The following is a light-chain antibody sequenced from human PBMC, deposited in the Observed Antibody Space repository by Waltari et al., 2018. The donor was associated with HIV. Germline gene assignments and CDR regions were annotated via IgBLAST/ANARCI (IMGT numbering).Light chain of an antibody. Sequence: DIVLTQSPDFLAVSLGERATINCKSSQSLLYPSRNRNYLTWYQQKPGQPPKLLIYWASTRASGVPDRFSGSGSGTDFTLTISSLEPEDFAVYSCQQHSSWPLTFGGGTKVEIK. CDR2: WAS. CDR3: QQHSSWPLT. J-gene: IGKJ4*01. V-gene: IGKV4-1*01. CDR1: QSLLYPSRNRNY.